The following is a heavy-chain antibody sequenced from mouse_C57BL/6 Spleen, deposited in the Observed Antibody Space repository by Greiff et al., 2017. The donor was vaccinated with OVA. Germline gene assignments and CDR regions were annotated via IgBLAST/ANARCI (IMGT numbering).Heavy chain of an antibody. CDR1: GFNIKDCY. D-gene: IGHD2-2*01. CDR2: IDPEDGDT. V-gene: IGHV14-1*01. CDR3: TPSMVTTEDY. Sequence: VQLQQSGAELVRPGASVKLSCTASGFNIKDCYMHWVKQRPEQGLEWIGRIDPEDGDTEYAPKFQGKATMTADTSSNTAYLQLSSLTSEDTAVYYCTPSMVTTEDYWGQGTTLTVSS. J-gene: IGHJ2*01.